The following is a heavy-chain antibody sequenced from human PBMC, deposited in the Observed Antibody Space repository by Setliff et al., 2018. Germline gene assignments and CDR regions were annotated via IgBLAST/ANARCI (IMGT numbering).Heavy chain of an antibody. CDR3: SSYLVS. D-gene: IGHD2-21*01. CDR1: GDSIDTDIW. V-gene: IGHV4-4*02. CDR2: IYLGGSP. Sequence: SETLSLTCTVSGDSIDTDIWWSWVRQSPGKGLEWIGEIYLGGSPTYNPSLKSRVTISIYKSKNQLSLDLTSVTAADTAVYYCSSYLVSWGQGALVTVSS. J-gene: IGHJ4*02.